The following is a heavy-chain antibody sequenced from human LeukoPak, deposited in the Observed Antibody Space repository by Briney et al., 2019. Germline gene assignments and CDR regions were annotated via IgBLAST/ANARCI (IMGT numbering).Heavy chain of an antibody. Sequence: SQTLSLTCAVSGGSISSGGYCWSWIPQHPGKGLEGIGYIYYSGNYYYYPTLKSSVTISVDTYKNQFSLKLISAADAAAAEYYCARDAGPHNAFDMWGQGTMVTVLS. CDR1: GGSISSGGYC. J-gene: IGHJ3*02. V-gene: IGHV4-31*11. CDR3: ARDAGPHNAFDM. CDR2: IYYSGNY.